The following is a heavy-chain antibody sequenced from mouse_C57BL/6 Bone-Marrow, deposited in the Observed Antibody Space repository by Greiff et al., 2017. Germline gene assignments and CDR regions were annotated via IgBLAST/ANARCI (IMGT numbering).Heavy chain of an antibody. J-gene: IGHJ4*01. D-gene: IGHD2-10*02. CDR2: IFPGSGST. CDR1: GYTFTDYY. Sequence: VQLQQSGPELVKPGASVKISCKASGYTFTDYYINWVKQRPGQGLEWIGWIFPGSGSTYYNEKFKGKATLTVDKSSSTAYMLLSSLTSEDSAVYFCARDLYGNYGGYFYYAMDYWGQGTSGTVSS. V-gene: IGHV1-75*01. CDR3: ARDLYGNYGGYFYYAMDY.